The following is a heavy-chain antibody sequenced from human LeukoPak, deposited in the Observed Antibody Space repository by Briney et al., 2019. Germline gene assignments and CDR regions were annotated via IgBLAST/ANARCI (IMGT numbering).Heavy chain of an antibody. CDR1: GYNFPNLW. D-gene: IGHD2-2*01. V-gene: IGHV5-51*01. CDR2: IYPADPDT. Sequence: GGSLEISFQASGYNFPNLWIGWVRPVPGKGLEWMAIIYPADPDTRYSPSFEGQVTISADSSINTAYLQWRSLKASDSAMYYCATPYSTSGGAWGQGTLVTVSS. J-gene: IGHJ5*02. CDR3: ATPYSTSGGA.